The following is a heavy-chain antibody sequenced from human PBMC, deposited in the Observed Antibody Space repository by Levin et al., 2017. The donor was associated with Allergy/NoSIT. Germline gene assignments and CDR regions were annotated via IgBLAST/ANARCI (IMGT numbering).Heavy chain of an antibody. J-gene: IGHJ4*02. CDR1: GFTFSAYS. CDR3: VRDQDYSFDY. V-gene: IGHV3-48*01. D-gene: IGHD2-21*01. Sequence: GESLKISCVASGFTFSAYSLNWVRQAPGKGLEWVSYINFDSGNIQYADSVRGRFSISRDNAKTSVYLEMNSLRAEDTAVYYCVRDQDYSFDYLGQGTLVTVSS. CDR2: INFDSGNI.